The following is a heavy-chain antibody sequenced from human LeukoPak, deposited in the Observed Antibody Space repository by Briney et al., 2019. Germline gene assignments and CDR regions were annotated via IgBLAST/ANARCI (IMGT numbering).Heavy chain of an antibody. CDR2: IYYSGST. D-gene: IGHD4-17*01. Sequence: PSETLSLTCTVSGGSISSSSYYWGWIRQPPGKGLEWIGSIYYSGSTYYNPSLKSRVTISVDTSKNQFSLKLSSVTAADTAVYYCARTYGDYRYYYYGMDVWGQGTTVTVSS. V-gene: IGHV4-39*07. CDR1: GGSISSSSYY. CDR3: ARTYGDYRYYYYGMDV. J-gene: IGHJ6*02.